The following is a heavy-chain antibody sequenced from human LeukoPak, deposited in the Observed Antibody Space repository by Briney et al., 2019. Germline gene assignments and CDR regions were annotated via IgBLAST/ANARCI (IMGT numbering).Heavy chain of an antibody. CDR1: GDSISSYY. D-gene: IGHD3-10*01. CDR3: ARVSGVRGSGIDY. Sequence: PSETLSLTCTVSGDSISSYYWSWIRQPPGKGLEWIGYIYYSGSTNYNPSLKSRVTISVDTSKNQFSLKLSSVTAADTAVYYCARVSGVRGSGIDYWGQGTLVTVSS. J-gene: IGHJ4*02. CDR2: IYYSGST. V-gene: IGHV4-59*01.